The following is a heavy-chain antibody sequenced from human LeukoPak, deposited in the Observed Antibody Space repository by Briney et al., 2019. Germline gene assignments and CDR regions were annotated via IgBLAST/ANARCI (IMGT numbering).Heavy chain of an antibody. CDR2: ISYDGSNK. CDR1: GFTFSSYA. CDR3: ARDGQVFTMILGY. Sequence: QPGRSLRLSCAASGFTFSSYAMHWVRQAPGKGLEWVAVISYDGSNKYYADSVKGRFTISRDNSKNTLYLQMSSLRAEGTAAYYCARDGQVFTMILGYWGQGTLVTVSS. J-gene: IGHJ4*02. D-gene: IGHD3-22*01. V-gene: IGHV3-30*04.